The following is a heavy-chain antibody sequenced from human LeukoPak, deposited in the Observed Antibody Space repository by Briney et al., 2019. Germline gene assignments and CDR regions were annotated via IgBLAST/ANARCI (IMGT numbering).Heavy chain of an antibody. CDR1: GFTFSSYG. D-gene: IGHD2-15*01. Sequence: GGSLRLSCAASGFTFSSYGMSWVRQAPGKGLEWVSAISGSGGSTYYADSVKGRFTISRDNSKNTLYLQMNSLRAEDTAVYYCAREDCSGGSCYSRYYFDYWGQGTLVTVSS. CDR3: AREDCSGGSCYSRYYFDY. J-gene: IGHJ4*02. V-gene: IGHV3-23*01. CDR2: ISGSGGST.